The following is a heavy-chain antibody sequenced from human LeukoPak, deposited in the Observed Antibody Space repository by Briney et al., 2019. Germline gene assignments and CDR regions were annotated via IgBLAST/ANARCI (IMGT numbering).Heavy chain of an antibody. Sequence: GGSLRLSCAASGFTFSSYSMNWVRQAPGKGLEWVSYISSSGSTIYYADSVKGRFTISRDNAKNSLYLQMNSLRAEDTAVYYCAREAVAGTAPWGQGTLVTVSS. CDR2: ISSSGSTI. CDR3: AREAVAGTAP. V-gene: IGHV3-48*04. CDR1: GFTFSSYS. D-gene: IGHD6-19*01. J-gene: IGHJ5*02.